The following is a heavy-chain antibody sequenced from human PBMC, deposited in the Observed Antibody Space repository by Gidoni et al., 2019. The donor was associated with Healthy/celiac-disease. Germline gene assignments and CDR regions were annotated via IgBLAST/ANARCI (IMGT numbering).Heavy chain of an antibody. V-gene: IGHV4-34*01. CDR2: INNSGST. Sequence: QVQLQQWGAGLLKPSETLSLTCAVYGGSFSGYYWSWTRQPPGKGLEWIGEINNSGSTNYTPSLKSRDTISVDTSKNQFSLKLSSVTAADTAVYYCARGSRFYDILTGPRDYYYGMDVWGQGTTVTVSS. D-gene: IGHD3-9*01. CDR3: ARGSRFYDILTGPRDYYYGMDV. J-gene: IGHJ6*02. CDR1: GGSFSGYY.